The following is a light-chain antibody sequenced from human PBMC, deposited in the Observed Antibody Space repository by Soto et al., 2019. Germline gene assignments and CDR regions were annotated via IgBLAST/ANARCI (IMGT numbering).Light chain of an antibody. V-gene: IGKV1-5*01. CDR2: DAS. CDR3: QQYNSYWT. Sequence: DIQMTQSPSTLSASVGDRVTITCRASQIISSWLSWYQQKPGKAPKLLIYDASSLESGVPSSFSGSGSGTEFTLTISSLQPDDFATYYCQQYNSYWTFGQGTRVDIK. CDR1: QIISSW. J-gene: IGKJ1*01.